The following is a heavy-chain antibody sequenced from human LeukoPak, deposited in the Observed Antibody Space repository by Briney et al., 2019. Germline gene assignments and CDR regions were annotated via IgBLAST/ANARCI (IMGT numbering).Heavy chain of an antibody. CDR1: GFTFSTYW. J-gene: IGHJ4*02. CDR3: ARWSGGELWFVDY. Sequence: GGSLRLSCAASGFTFSTYWMSWVRQAPGKGLEWVANIKQDGSGEYYVDSVKGRFTISRDNAKNSLYLQMNSLRAEDTAVYYCARWSGGELWFVDYWGQGTLVTVSS. CDR2: IKQDGSGE. D-gene: IGHD3-16*02. V-gene: IGHV3-7*03.